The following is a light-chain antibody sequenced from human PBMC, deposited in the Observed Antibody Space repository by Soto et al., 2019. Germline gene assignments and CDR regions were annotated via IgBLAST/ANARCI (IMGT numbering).Light chain of an antibody. CDR2: AAS. CDR1: QGIISH. Sequence: DYQFTHSRFFLSASVGARVTIACRCGQGIISHLALYQQKPGKAPKLLIYAASTLQSGVPLRFSGSGSGTSFTLTISSLQPEDFATYYCQQLLSYPITLGQGTRLEIK. CDR3: QQLLSYPIT. V-gene: IGKV1-9*01. J-gene: IGKJ5*01.